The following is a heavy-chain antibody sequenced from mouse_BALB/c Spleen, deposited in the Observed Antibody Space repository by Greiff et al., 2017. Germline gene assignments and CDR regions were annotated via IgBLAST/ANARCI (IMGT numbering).Heavy chain of an antibody. Sequence: LQQPGSELVRPGASVKLSCKASGYTFTSYWMHWVKQRHGQGLEWIGNIYPGSGSTNYDEKFKSKGTLTVDTSSSTAYMHLSSLTSEDSAVYYCTRDYDGRGFDYWGQGTTLTVSS. J-gene: IGHJ2*01. CDR2: IYPGSGST. V-gene: IGHV1S22*01. CDR1: GYTFTSYW. D-gene: IGHD1-1*01. CDR3: TRDYDGRGFDY.